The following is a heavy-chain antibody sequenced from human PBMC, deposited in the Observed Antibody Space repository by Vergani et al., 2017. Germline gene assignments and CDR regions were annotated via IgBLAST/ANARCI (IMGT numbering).Heavy chain of an antibody. J-gene: IGHJ5*02. CDR2: ISWNSICI. D-gene: IGHD6-6*01. V-gene: IGHV3-9*02. CDR3: AKDLGTSSGGGWFDP. Sequence: EVQLEESGGGLVLPGRSLRLSCVASGFTSAGYAMHWVRQAPGKGLEWVSGISWNSICIGYADSVKGRFTISRDNAKNSLYLQMNSLRAEDTALYYCAKDLGTSSGGGWFDPWGQGTLVTFSS. CDR1: GFTSAGYA.